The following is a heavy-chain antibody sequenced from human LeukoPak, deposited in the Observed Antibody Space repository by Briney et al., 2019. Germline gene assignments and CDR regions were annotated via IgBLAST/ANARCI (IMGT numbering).Heavy chain of an antibody. J-gene: IGHJ4*02. CDR2: ISGSGGST. CDR1: GFTFSSYG. D-gene: IGHD3-10*01. V-gene: IGHV3-23*01. Sequence: GGSLRLSCAASGFTFSSYGMSWVRQAPGKGLEWVSAISGSGGSTYYADSVKGRFTISRDNSKNALYLQMNSLRAEDTAVYYCAKWAYGSGRIIFDYWGQGTLVTVSS. CDR3: AKWAYGSGRIIFDY.